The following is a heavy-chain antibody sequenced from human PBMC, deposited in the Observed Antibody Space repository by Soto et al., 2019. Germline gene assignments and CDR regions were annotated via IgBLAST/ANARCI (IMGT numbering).Heavy chain of an antibody. V-gene: IGHV4-31*03. J-gene: IGHJ5*02. Sequence: SDTLSLTCTVPGGSISSGGYYWSWIRQHPGKGLEWIGYIYYSGSTYYNPSLKSRVTISVDTSKNQFSLKLSSVTAADTAVYYCARAGGGNWNAEGWFDPWGQGTLVTVSS. CDR3: ARAGGGNWNAEGWFDP. D-gene: IGHD1-20*01. CDR1: GGSISSGGYY. CDR2: IYYSGST.